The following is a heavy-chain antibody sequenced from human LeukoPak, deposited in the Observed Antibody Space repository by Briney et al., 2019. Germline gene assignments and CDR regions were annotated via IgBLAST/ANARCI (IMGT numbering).Heavy chain of an antibody. V-gene: IGHV3-30*04. Sequence: GGSLRLSCAASGFTFSGSAMHWVRQAPGKGLEWVAVISYDGSNKYYADSVKGRFTISRDNSKNTLYLQMNSLRAEGTAVYYCAKGSTLAAAGLDYWGQGTLVTVSS. CDR2: ISYDGSNK. CDR3: AKGSTLAAAGLDY. CDR1: GFTFSGSA. D-gene: IGHD6-13*01. J-gene: IGHJ4*02.